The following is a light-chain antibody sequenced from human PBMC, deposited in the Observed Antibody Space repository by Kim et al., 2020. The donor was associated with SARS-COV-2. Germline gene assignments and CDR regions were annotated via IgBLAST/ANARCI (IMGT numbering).Light chain of an antibody. CDR3: QAWDSTTTV. CDR2: QDT. CDR1: RLGNKY. Sequence: SVSPGQTASITCTGDRLGNKYVCWYQQKPGRSPVVVIYQDTQRPSGIPERFSASNSGNTATLTISGTQAMDEADYYCQAWDSTTTVFGGGTQLTVL. J-gene: IGLJ2*01. V-gene: IGLV3-1*01.